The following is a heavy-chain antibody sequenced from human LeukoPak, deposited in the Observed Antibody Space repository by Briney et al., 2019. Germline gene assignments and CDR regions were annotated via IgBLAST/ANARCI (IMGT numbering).Heavy chain of an antibody. CDR1: GGTFSSYA. CDR2: IIPIFGTA. Sequence: SVKVSCKASGGTFSSYAISWVRQAPGQGLEWMGGIIPIFGTANYAQKFQGRVTITADGSTSTAYMELSSLRSEDTAVYYCARYYGAGRGYSLDYWGQGTLVTVSS. CDR3: ARYYGAGRGYSLDY. D-gene: IGHD5-18*01. J-gene: IGHJ4*02. V-gene: IGHV1-69*13.